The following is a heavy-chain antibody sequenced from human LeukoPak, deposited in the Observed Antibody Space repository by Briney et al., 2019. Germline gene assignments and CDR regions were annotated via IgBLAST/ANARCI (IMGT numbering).Heavy chain of an antibody. CDR3: ARGPGNCYDSSGGLYYYYGMDV. CDR2: INHSGST. J-gene: IGHJ6*02. CDR1: GGSFSGYY. Sequence: SETLSLTCAVYGGSFSGYYWSWIRQPPGKGLEWIGEINHSGSTNYNPSLKSRVTISVDTSKNQFSLKLSSVIAADTAVYYCARGPGNCYDSSGGLYYYYGMDVWGQGTTVTVSS. D-gene: IGHD3-22*01. V-gene: IGHV4-34*01.